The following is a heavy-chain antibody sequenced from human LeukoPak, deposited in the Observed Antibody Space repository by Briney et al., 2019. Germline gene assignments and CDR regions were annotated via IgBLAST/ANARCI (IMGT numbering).Heavy chain of an antibody. CDR1: GFTFSSYG. CDR2: IWYDGSNK. J-gene: IGHJ4*02. D-gene: IGHD2-15*01. Sequence: PGGSLRLSCAASGFTFSSYGMHWVRQAPGKGLEWVAVIWYDGSNKYYADSVKGRFTISRDNSKNTLYLQMNSLRAEDTAVYYCARDVFCSGGSCYWEFDYWGQGTLVTVSS. V-gene: IGHV3-33*08. CDR3: ARDVFCSGGSCYWEFDY.